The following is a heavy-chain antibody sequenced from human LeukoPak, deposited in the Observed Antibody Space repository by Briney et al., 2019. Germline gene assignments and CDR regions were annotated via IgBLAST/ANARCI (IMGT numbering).Heavy chain of an antibody. CDR1: GGSISSYY. D-gene: IGHD6-13*01. J-gene: IGHJ5*02. Sequence: SETLSPTCTVSGGSISSYYWSWIRQPPGKGLEWIGYIYYSGSTNYNPSLKSRVTISVDTSKNQFSLKLSSVTAADTAVYYCARLRIAAAAPISPWGQGTLVTVSS. CDR3: ARLRIAAAAPISP. V-gene: IGHV4-59*08. CDR2: IYYSGST.